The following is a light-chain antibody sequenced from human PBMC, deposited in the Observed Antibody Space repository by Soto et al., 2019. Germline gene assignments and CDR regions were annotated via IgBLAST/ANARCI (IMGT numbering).Light chain of an antibody. CDR3: QQSSNSPMYT. CDR2: AAS. V-gene: IGKV1-39*01. J-gene: IGKJ2*01. CDR1: QSIASY. Sequence: DIQMTQSPSSLSASVGDRVTITCRASQSIASYLNWFQQKPGKAPRLLIYAASSLQSGVPSRFSGSGSGTDFTLTISSLQPEDFATYYCQQSSNSPMYTFGQGTKLNIK.